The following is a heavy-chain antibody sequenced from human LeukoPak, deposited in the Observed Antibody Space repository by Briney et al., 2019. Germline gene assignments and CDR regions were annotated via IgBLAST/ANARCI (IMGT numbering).Heavy chain of an antibody. D-gene: IGHD3-3*01. CDR2: IYYSGST. CDR3: ARAEFWSGPPDY. V-gene: IGHV4-61*05. J-gene: IGHJ4*02. CDR1: GGSISSSSYY. Sequence: SKTLSLTCTVSGGSISSSSYYWGWIRQPPGKGLEWIGYIYYSGSTNYNPSLKSRVTISVDTSKDQFSLKLSSVTAADTAVYYCARAEFWSGPPDYWGQGTLVTVSS.